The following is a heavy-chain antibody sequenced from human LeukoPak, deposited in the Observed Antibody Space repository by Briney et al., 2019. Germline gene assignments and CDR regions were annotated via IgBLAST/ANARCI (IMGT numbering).Heavy chain of an antibody. CDR3: AKDIYYFDY. CDR2: ISGSGDST. J-gene: IGHJ4*02. V-gene: IGHV3-23*01. Sequence: GGSLRLSCATSGFTFSSYVMSWVRQAPGKGLEWVSAISGSGDSTFYADSVKGRFTISRDNSKNTLYLQMNSLRAEDTAVYYCAKDIYYFDYWGQGTLVTVSS. CDR1: GFTFSSYV.